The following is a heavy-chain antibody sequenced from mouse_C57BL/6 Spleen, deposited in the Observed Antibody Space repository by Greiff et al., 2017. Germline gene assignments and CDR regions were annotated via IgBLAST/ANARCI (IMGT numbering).Heavy chain of an antibody. J-gene: IGHJ1*03. Sequence: EVKLMESGPELVKPGASVKIPCKASGYTFTDYNMDWVKQSHGKSLEWIGDINPNNGGTIYNQKFKGKATLTVDKSSSTAYMELRSLTSEDTAVYYCARGGSSYWYFDVWGTGTTVTVSS. CDR2: INPNNGGT. D-gene: IGHD1-1*01. CDR1: GYTFTDYN. V-gene: IGHV1-18*01. CDR3: ARGGSSYWYFDV.